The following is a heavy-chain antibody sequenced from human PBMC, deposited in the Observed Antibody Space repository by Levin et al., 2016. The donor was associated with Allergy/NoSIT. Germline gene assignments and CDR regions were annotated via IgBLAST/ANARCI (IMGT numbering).Heavy chain of an antibody. V-gene: IGHV4-4*02. Sequence: SETLSLTCAVSGDLIRSSNWWTWVRQPPGKGLEWIGEVYHSGSANYSPSLKSRVTISVDKSKNQFSLRVNSVTAADTAMYYCARGRMYPPVGFDYWGQGALVSVSS. CDR2: VYHSGSA. CDR3: ARGRMYPPVGFDY. D-gene: IGHD1-26*01. CDR1: GDLIRSSNW. J-gene: IGHJ4*02.